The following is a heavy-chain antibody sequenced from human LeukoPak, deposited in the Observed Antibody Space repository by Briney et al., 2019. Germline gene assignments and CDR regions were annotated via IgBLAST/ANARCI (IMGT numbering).Heavy chain of an antibody. D-gene: IGHD3-10*01. CDR1: GGSFSGYY. V-gene: IGHV4-34*01. J-gene: IGHJ4*02. Sequence: SETLSLTCAVYGGSFSGYYWSWIRQPPGKGLEWIGEINHSGSTNYNPSLKSRVTISVDTSKNQFSLKVDSVTAADTAVYYCARGRIPDDSGSRGDYFDYWGQGTLVTVSS. CDR2: INHSGST. CDR3: ARGRIPDDSGSRGDYFDY.